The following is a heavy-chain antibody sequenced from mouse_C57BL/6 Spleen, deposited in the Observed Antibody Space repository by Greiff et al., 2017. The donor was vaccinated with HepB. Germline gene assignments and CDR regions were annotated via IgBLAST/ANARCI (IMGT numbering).Heavy chain of an antibody. CDR3: ARNVPLSLIYDGYGYFDY. CDR2: IWRGGST. Sequence: VQLQQSGPGLVQPSQSLSITCTVSGFSLTSYGVHWVRQSPGKGLEWLGVIWRGGSTDYNAAFISRLSISKDNSKSQVFFKMNSLQADDTAIYYFARNVPLSLIYDGYGYFDYWGQGTTLTVAS. V-gene: IGHV2-2*01. J-gene: IGHJ2*01. D-gene: IGHD2-3*01. CDR1: GFSLTSYG.